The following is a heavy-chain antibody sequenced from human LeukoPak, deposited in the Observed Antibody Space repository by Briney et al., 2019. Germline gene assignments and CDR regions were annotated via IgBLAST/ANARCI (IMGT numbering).Heavy chain of an antibody. CDR2: INPNSGGT. Sequence: ASVKVSCKASGYTFTGYYMHWVRQAPGQGLEWMGWINPNSGGTNYAQKFQGRVTMTRDTSISTAYMELSRLRSDDTAVYYCARSTRYSSSWYLGWFDPWGQGTLVTVSS. CDR3: ARSTRYSSSWYLGWFDP. D-gene: IGHD6-13*01. V-gene: IGHV1-2*02. J-gene: IGHJ5*02. CDR1: GYTFTGYY.